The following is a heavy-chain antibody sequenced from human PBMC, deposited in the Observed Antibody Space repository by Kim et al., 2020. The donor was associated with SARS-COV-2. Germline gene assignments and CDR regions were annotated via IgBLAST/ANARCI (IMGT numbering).Heavy chain of an antibody. CDR1: GFMFDDYT. CDR2: INWNSATA. V-gene: IGHV3-9*01. J-gene: IGHJ5*02. Sequence: SLRLSCVASGFMFDDYTMHWVRQAPGKGLEWVSSINWNSATATYAESVKGRFTIARDNDKSSLYLQMNTLRTEDTALYFCAKDGFRRGSETYSSWFAPWGQGPLVTGSS. CDR3: AKDGFRRGSETYSSWFAP. D-gene: IGHD3-10*01.